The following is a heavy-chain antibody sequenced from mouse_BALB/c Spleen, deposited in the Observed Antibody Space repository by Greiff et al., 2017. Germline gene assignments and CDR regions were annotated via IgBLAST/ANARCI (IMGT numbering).Heavy chain of an antibody. CDR3: ARSGLSPYYAMDY. V-gene: IGHV5-17*02. CDR1: GFTFSSFG. D-gene: IGHD3-2*02. Sequence: EVQLVESGGGLVQPGGSRKLSCAASGFTFSSFGMHWVRQAPEKGLEWVAYISSGSSTIYYADTVKGRFTISRDNPKNTLFLQMTSLRSEDTAMYDCARSGLSPYYAMDYWGQGTSVTVSS. CDR2: ISSGSSTI. J-gene: IGHJ4*01.